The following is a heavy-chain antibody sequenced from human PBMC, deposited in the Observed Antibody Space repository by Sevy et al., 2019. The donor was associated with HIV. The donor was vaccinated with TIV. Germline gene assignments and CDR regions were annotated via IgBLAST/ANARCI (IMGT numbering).Heavy chain of an antibody. J-gene: IGHJ5*02. CDR2: IYTSGNT. Sequence: SETLSLNCTVSGDSVTNYYWNWIRQPAGKGLEWIGRIYTSGNTNSGNTNYNPSLKSRVTMSVDTSKNQFSLRLTSVTAADTAVYYCARAPPVRSGDDSLNWFDPWGQGILVTVSS. CDR3: ARAPPVRSGDDSLNWFDP. D-gene: IGHD5-12*01. V-gene: IGHV4-4*07. CDR1: GDSVTNYY.